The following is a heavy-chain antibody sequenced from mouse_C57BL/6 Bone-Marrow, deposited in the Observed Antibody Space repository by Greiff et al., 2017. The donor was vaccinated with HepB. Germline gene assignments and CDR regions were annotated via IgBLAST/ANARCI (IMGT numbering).Heavy chain of an antibody. CDR2: IDPNSGGT. D-gene: IGHD1-1*01. CDR1: GYTFTSYW. CDR3: ARSGGYYGSLYYFDY. J-gene: IGHJ2*01. V-gene: IGHV1-72*01. Sequence: VQLQQPGAELVKPGASVKLSCKASGYTFTSYWMHWVKQRPGRGLEWIGRIDPNSGGTKYNEKFKSKATLTVDKPSSTAYMKLSSLTSEDSAVYYCARSGGYYGSLYYFDYWGQGTTLTVSS.